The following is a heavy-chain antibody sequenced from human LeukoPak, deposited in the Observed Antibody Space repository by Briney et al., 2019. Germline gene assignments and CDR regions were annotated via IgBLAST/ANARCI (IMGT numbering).Heavy chain of an antibody. V-gene: IGHV3-30*18. J-gene: IGHJ4*02. CDR3: ANGVGRWLQLDH. Sequence: GRSLRLSCAASGFTFSSYGMHWVRQAPGKGLEWVAVISYDGSNKYYADSVKGRFTISRDNSKNTLYLQMNSLRADDTAVYYRANGVGRWLQLDHWGQGILVTVSS. D-gene: IGHD5-24*01. CDR1: GFTFSSYG. CDR2: ISYDGSNK.